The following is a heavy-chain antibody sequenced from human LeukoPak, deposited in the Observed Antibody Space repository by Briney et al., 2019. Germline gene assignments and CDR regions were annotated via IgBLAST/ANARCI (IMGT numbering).Heavy chain of an antibody. V-gene: IGHV4-34*01. CDR2: INHSGGT. D-gene: IGHD2-2*01. J-gene: IGHJ4*02. CDR1: GGSFSGYY. CDR3: ARGFAVVVPAAIPDYFDY. Sequence: SETLSLTCAVYGGSFSGYYWSWIRQPPGKGLEWIGEINHSGGTNYNPSLKSRVTISVDTSKNQFSLKLSSVTAADTAVYYCARGFAVVVPAAIPDYFDYWGQGTLVTVSS.